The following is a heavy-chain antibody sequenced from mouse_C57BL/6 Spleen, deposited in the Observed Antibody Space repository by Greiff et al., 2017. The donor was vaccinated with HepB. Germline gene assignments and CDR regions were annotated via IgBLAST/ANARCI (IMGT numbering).Heavy chain of an antibody. CDR1: GFTFSSYA. CDR2: ISDGGSYT. D-gene: IGHD6-2*01. CDR3: AREASNYGYFDV. J-gene: IGHJ1*03. Sequence: EVKLVESGGGLVKPGGSLKLSCAASGFTFSSYAMSWVRQTPEKRLEWVATISDGGSYTYYPDNVKGRFTISRDNAKNNLYLQMSHLKSEDTAMYYCAREASNYGYFDVWGTGTTVTVSS. V-gene: IGHV5-4*01.